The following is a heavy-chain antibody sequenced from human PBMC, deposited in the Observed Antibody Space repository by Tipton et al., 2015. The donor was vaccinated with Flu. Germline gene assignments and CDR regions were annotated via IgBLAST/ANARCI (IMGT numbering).Heavy chain of an antibody. D-gene: IGHD2-21*02. CDR3: VRGNGRDWGSLNLSVDWFDP. CDR2: IYDSGNT. CDR1: GGSISSGGDS. J-gene: IGHJ5*02. V-gene: IGHV4-30-2*01. Sequence: TLSLTCTVSGGSISSGGDSWNWLRQPPGKGLEWIGYIYDSGNTYYNPSLTSRVTISVDSSKNQFSLKMTSVTAADTAVYYFVRGNGRDWGSLNLSVDWFDPWGQGTLVTVSS.